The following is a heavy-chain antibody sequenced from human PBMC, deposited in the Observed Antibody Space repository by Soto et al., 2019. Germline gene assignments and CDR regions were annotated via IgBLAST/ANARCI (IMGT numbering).Heavy chain of an antibody. Sequence: GASVKLSCKASGGTLSSYAISWVRQAPGQGLEWMGLIIPIFGTANYAQKFQGRVTITADQSTSAAYMELSSLRSEDTAGYYCASVIGTKIDIVVVPAVYYYYGMDVWGQGTTVTVSS. CDR2: IIPIFGTA. V-gene: IGHV1-69*13. D-gene: IGHD2-2*01. J-gene: IGHJ6*02. CDR1: GGTLSSYA. CDR3: ASVIGTKIDIVVVPAVYYYYGMDV.